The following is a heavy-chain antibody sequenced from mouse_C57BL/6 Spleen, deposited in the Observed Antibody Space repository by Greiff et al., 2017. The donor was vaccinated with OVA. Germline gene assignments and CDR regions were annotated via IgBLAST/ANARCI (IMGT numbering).Heavy chain of an antibody. CDR3: AREGNSNYGFDY. Sequence: VQLQQSGAELARPGASVKMSCKASGYTFTSYTMHWVKQRPGQGLEWIGYINPSSGYTKYNQKFKDKATLTADKSSSTAYMQLSSLTSEDSAVYYCAREGNSNYGFDYWGQGTTLTVSS. D-gene: IGHD2-5*01. J-gene: IGHJ2*01. CDR1: GYTFTSYT. V-gene: IGHV1-4*01. CDR2: INPSSGYT.